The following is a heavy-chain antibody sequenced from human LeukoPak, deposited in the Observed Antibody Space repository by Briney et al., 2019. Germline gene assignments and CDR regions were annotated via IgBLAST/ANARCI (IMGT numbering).Heavy chain of an antibody. J-gene: IGHJ6*03. CDR1: GGSVSDFY. CDR3: ARNGGSRFFYYYMDI. V-gene: IGHV4-59*02. CDR2: VYYGGST. D-gene: IGHD3-16*01. Sequence: PSETLSLTCSISGGSVSDFYWSWIRQSPGKGLVWIGYVYYGGSTTYSPSLKSRVSISRDTSRNHLSLKLTSVTAADTAVYYCARNGGSRFFYYYMDIWGEGTTVSVSS.